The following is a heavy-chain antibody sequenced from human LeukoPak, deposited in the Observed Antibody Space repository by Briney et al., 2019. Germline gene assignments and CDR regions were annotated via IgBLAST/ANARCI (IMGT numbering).Heavy chain of an antibody. J-gene: IGHJ6*02. Sequence: GSLRLSCAASGFTFSSYAMSWIRQPPGKGLEWIGEINHSGSTNYNPSLKSRVTISVDTSKNQFSLKLSSVTAADTAVYYCARAVSSSYLGYYYYGMDVWGQGTTVTVSS. D-gene: IGHD6-6*01. CDR1: GFTFSSYA. CDR3: ARAVSSSYLGYYYYGMDV. V-gene: IGHV4-34*01. CDR2: INHSGST.